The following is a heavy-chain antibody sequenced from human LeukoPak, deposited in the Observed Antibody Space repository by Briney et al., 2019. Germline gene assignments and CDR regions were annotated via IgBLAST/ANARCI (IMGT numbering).Heavy chain of an antibody. CDR2: INPKSGGT. CDR3: ARVGPGAIEQFDY. CDR1: GYTFTGYY. J-gene: IGHJ4*02. D-gene: IGHD2-2*01. Sequence: ASVKVSCKASGYTFTGYYIHWVRQAPGQGLEWMGRINPKSGGTDYAQKFQGRVTMTRDTSISTAHMELSRLRSDDTAVYYCARVGPGAIEQFDYWGQGTLVIVSP. V-gene: IGHV1-2*02.